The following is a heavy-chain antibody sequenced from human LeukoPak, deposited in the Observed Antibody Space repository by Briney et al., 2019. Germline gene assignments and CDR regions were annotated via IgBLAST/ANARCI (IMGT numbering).Heavy chain of an antibody. CDR2: IIPIFGTA. CDR3: ARVNWNPGGWFDP. V-gene: IGHV1-69*05. J-gene: IGHJ5*02. CDR1: GGTFSSYA. D-gene: IGHD1-20*01. Sequence: ASVKVSCKASGGTFSSYAISWVRQAPGQGLEWMGGIIPIFGTANYAQKFQGRVTITTDESTSTAYMELSSLRSEDTAVYYCARVNWNPGGWFDPWGQGTLVTVSS.